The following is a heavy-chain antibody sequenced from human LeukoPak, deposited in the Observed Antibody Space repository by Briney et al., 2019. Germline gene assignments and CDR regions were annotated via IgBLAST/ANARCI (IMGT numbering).Heavy chain of an antibody. CDR1: GFTFSSYA. J-gene: IGHJ6*02. CDR3: ARGGVDTAMATYYYCGMDV. CDR2: ISSNGGST. Sequence: RGSLRLSCAASGFTFSSYAMHWVRQAPGKGLEYVSAISSNGGSTYYANSVKGRFTISRDNSKNTLYLQMGSLRAEDMAVYYCARGGVDTAMATYYYCGMDVWGQGTTVTVSS. D-gene: IGHD5-18*01. V-gene: IGHV3-64*01.